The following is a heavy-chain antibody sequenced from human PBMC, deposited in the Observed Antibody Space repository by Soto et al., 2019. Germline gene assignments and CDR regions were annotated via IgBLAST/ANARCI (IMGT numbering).Heavy chain of an antibody. Sequence: ASVKVSCKASGYTFIRYAMHWVRQAPGQRLERMRWINAGNGNTKYSQKFQGRVTITRDTSASTAYMELSSLRSDDTAVYYCARSIVVVTALDYWGQGTLVTVSS. J-gene: IGHJ4*02. CDR2: INAGNGNT. CDR1: GYTFIRYA. CDR3: ARSIVVVTALDY. V-gene: IGHV1-3*01. D-gene: IGHD2-21*02.